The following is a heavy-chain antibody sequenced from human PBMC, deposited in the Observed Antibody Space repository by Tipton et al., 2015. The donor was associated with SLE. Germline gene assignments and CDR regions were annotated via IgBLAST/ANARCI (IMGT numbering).Heavy chain of an antibody. Sequence: TLSLTCTVSGDSLSTNYWNWIRQPAGKGLDWIGRLYGSGSPTHYNPSLESRVTMSVDTSQNQFSLKLTSVTAADTAVYYCARGSVVADDYWGQGTLVTVSS. CDR2: LYGSGSP. D-gene: IGHD2-15*01. J-gene: IGHJ4*02. CDR1: GDSLSTNY. CDR3: ARGSVVADDY. V-gene: IGHV4-4*07.